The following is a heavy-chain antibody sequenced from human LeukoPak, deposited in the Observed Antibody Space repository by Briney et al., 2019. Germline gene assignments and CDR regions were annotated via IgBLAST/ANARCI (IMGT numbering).Heavy chain of an antibody. CDR3: ASDFLGYCSGGSCYRGGFYFDY. D-gene: IGHD2-15*01. CDR2: IIHIFGTT. CDR1: GGTFSSYA. V-gene: IGHV1-69*05. J-gene: IGHJ4*02. Sequence: SVKVSCEASGGTFSSYAISWVRQAPGQGLEWMGRIIHIFGTTNYAQNFQGRVTITKDESTSTAYMELSSLRSEDTAVYYCASDFLGYCSGGSCYRGGFYFDYWGQGTLVTVSS.